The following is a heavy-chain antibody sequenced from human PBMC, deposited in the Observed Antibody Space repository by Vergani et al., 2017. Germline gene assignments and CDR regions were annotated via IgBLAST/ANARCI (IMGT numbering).Heavy chain of an antibody. CDR2: IYSGDET. D-gene: IGHD3-10*01. J-gene: IGHJ5*02. CDR1: VSTVSGNY. CDR3: ARGNYYGSGTYVDP. V-gene: IGHV3-66*02. Sequence: ELQLVESGGGLVQPGGSLRLPCAASVSTVSGNYMTWVRQAPGKGLEWVSHIYSGDETYYADPVKGRVTISSDTSKNTLHLQINNLRVEDTAVYYCARGNYYGSGTYVDPWGQGTLVTVSS.